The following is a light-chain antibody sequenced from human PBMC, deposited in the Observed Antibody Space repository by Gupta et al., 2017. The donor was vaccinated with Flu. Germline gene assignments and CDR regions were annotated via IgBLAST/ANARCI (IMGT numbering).Light chain of an antibody. V-gene: IGLV2-14*03. CDR2: DVS. J-gene: IGLJ2*01. CDR3: SSYTSSSTLVV. CDR1: SSDVGGYNY. Sequence: STISCTGTSSDVGGYNYVSWYQHHPGKAPKRMIYDVSNRPSGVSNRFSGSKSGNTASLTISGLQAEDEADYYCSSYTSSSTLVVFGGGTKLTVL.